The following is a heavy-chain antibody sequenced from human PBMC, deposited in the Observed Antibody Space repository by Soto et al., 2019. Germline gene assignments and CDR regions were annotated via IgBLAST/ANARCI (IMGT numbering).Heavy chain of an antibody. Sequence: QVPLVESGGGVVQPGRSLRLSCAASGFTFSSYGMHWVRQAPGKGLEWVAVISYDGSNKYYADSVKGRFTISRDNSKNTLYLQMNSLRAEDTAVYYCAKGSGLSGYSYGYMTDYWGQGTLVTVSS. CDR1: GFTFSSYG. V-gene: IGHV3-30*18. CDR3: AKGSGLSGYSYGYMTDY. J-gene: IGHJ4*02. D-gene: IGHD5-18*01. CDR2: ISYDGSNK.